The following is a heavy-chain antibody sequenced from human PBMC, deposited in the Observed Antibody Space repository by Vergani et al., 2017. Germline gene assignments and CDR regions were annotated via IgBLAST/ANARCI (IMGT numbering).Heavy chain of an antibody. CDR2: ISSSSSYI. CDR1: GFTFSSYS. CDR3: ARRLEGLLGAFDI. J-gene: IGHJ3*02. D-gene: IGHD3-3*01. Sequence: VHLVESGGGVVQPGRSLTLSCAASGFTFSSYSMTWVRQAPGKGLEWVSSISSSSSYIYYADSVKGRFTISRDNAKNSLYLQMNSLRAEDTAVYYCARRLEGLLGAFDIWGQGTMVTVSS. V-gene: IGHV3-21*01.